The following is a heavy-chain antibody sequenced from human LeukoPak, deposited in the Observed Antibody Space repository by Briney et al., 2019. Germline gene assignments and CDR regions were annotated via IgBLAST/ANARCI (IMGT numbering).Heavy chain of an antibody. CDR2: INHDAKFI. CDR1: GFTFSDYV. D-gene: IGHD3-9*01. Sequence: GGSLRLSCAASGFTFSDYVMSWVRQAPGKGLEWVSYINHDAKFIYYADSVKGRFTISRDNARNSLYLQMNSLRDEDTAVYYCARDNDWAFHDWGQGTRVTVA. J-gene: IGHJ4*02. V-gene: IGHV3-48*02. CDR3: ARDNDWAFHD.